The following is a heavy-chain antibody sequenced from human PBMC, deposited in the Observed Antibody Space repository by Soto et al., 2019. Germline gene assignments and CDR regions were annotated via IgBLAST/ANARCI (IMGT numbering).Heavy chain of an antibody. J-gene: IGHJ6*03. Sequence: SETLSLTCAVSSGSISSSNWWSWVRQPPGKGLEWIGEIYHSGSTNYNPSLKSRVTISVDKSKNQFSLKLSSVTAADTAVYYWTGGGSSCWRYYYYYMDVWGKGATVTVSS. D-gene: IGHD6-13*01. CDR3: TGGGSSCWRYYYYYMDV. CDR2: IYHSGST. V-gene: IGHV4-4*02. CDR1: SGSISSSNW.